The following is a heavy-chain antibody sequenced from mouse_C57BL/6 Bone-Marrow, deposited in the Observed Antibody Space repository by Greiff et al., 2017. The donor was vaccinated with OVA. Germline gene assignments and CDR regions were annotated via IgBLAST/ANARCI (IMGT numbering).Heavy chain of an antibody. CDR3: AREGYYDCFDY. CDR2: IDPSDSHT. Sequence: QVQLQQPGAELVRPGTSVKLSCKASGYTFTSYWMHWVKQRPGQGLEWIGVIDPSDSHTNYNQKFKGKATLTVDTSSSTAYMQLSSLTSEDSAVYYCAREGYYDCFDYWGQGTTLTVSS. CDR1: GYTFTSYW. V-gene: IGHV1-59*01. J-gene: IGHJ2*01. D-gene: IGHD1-1*01.